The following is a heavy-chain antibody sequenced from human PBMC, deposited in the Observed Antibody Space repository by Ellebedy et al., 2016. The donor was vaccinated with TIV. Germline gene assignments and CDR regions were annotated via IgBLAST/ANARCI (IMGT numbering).Heavy chain of an antibody. CDR2: IYYSGST. V-gene: IGHV4-59*01. D-gene: IGHD3-3*01. Sequence: GSLRLSXTVSGGSISSYYWSWIRQPPGKGLEWIGYIYYSGSTNYNPSLKSRVTISVDTSKNQFSLKLSSVTAADTAVYYCAGSELRQWYYDFWSGSPLAHYYMDVWGKGTTVTVSS. CDR3: AGSELRQWYYDFWSGSPLAHYYMDV. J-gene: IGHJ6*03. CDR1: GGSISSYY.